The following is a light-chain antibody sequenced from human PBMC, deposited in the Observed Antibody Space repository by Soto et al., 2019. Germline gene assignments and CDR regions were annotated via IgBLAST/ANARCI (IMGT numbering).Light chain of an antibody. CDR1: GGSIASNY. CDR2: GDN. Sequence: NFMLTQPHSVSESPGKTVIISCTRSGGSIASNYVQWYQQRPGSSPTTVIYGDNQRPSGVPDRFSGSIDSSSNSASLTISGLETEDEADYFCQSYDATNQVFGGGTKVTVL. CDR3: QSYDATNQV. V-gene: IGLV6-57*01. J-gene: IGLJ3*02.